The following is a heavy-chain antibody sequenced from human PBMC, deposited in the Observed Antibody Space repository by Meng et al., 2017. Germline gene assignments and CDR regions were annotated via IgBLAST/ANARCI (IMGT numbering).Heavy chain of an antibody. J-gene: IGHJ4*02. CDR3: ARDGKRDGYSFDY. CDR2: IYHSGST. CDR1: GGSISSSNW. V-gene: IGHV4-4*02. D-gene: IGHD5-24*01. Sequence: SETLSLTCAVSGGSISSSNWWSWVRQPPGKGLEWIGEIYHSGSTNYNPSLKSRVTIPVDTSKNQFSLKLSSVTAADTAVYYCARDGKRDGYSFDYWGQGTLVTVSS.